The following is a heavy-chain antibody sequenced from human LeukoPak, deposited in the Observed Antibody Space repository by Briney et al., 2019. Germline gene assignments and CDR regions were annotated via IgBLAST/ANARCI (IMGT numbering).Heavy chain of an antibody. J-gene: IGHJ4*02. CDR2: IIPIFGTA. Sequence: ASVKVSCKASGGTFSSYAISWVRQAPGQGLEWMGGIIPIFGTANYAQKFQGRVTITADKSTSTAYMELSSLRSEDTAVYYCARDRNTDFWSGYYTNYCDYWGQGTLVTVSS. CDR1: GGTFSSYA. V-gene: IGHV1-69*06. D-gene: IGHD3-3*01. CDR3: ARDRNTDFWSGYYTNYCDY.